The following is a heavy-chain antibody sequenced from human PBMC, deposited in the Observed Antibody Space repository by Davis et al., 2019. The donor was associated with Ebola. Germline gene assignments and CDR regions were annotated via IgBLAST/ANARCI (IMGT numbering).Heavy chain of an antibody. Sequence: SETLSLTCTLPGGSMYSSSYYWGWVRQPPGKGRERVGTVYYSGTTYYNPSLKSRLAISVDTSRNQFSLRLRSVTATDTAVYYCARQTYSGSGSGFDPWGPGTLVTVSS. CDR1: GGSMYSSSYY. D-gene: IGHD3-10*01. CDR3: ARQTYSGSGSGFDP. V-gene: IGHV4-39*01. CDR2: VYYSGTT. J-gene: IGHJ5*02.